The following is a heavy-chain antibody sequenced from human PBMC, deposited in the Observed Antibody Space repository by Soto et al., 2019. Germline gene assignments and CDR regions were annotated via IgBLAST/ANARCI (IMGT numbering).Heavy chain of an antibody. D-gene: IGHD3-3*01. CDR2: ITGNGDTA. J-gene: IGHJ4*02. Sequence: PGGSLRLSCAASGFNFNFFAMSWVRQAPGRGLEWVSSITGNGDTAYYPDSVKGRFTISRDNSKNTLYLQMNSLRVDDTAVYYCARDGSGVDFWDGPYYFDHWGQGTQVTVSS. V-gene: IGHV3-23*01. CDR3: ARDGSGVDFWDGPYYFDH. CDR1: GFNFNFFA.